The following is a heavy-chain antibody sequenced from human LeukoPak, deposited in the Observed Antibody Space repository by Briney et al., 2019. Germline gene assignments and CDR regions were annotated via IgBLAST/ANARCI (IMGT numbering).Heavy chain of an antibody. J-gene: IGHJ4*02. V-gene: IGHV1-24*01. CDR1: GYTFTSYY. CDR3: ATAVVTPFGVFFDY. Sequence: ASVKVSCKASGYTFTSYYMHWVRQAPGKGLEWMGGFDPEDGETIYAQKFQGRVTMTEDTSTDTAYMELSSLRSEDTAVYYCATAVVTPFGVFFDYWGQGTLVTVSS. D-gene: IGHD4-23*01. CDR2: FDPEDGET.